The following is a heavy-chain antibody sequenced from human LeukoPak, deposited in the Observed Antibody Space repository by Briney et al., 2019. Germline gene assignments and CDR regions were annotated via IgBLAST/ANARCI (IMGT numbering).Heavy chain of an antibody. CDR3: ARGTGQLVRGRDRFDY. J-gene: IGHJ4*02. V-gene: IGHV4-34*01. CDR2: INHSGST. D-gene: IGHD6-6*01. Sequence: PSETLSLTCAVYGGSFSGYYWSWIRQPPGKGLEGMGEINHSGSTNYNPSPKRRGTTSVDTSKNKFSLKPSSVTAADTAVYYCARGTGQLVRGRDRFDYWGQGTLVTVSS. CDR1: GGSFSGYY.